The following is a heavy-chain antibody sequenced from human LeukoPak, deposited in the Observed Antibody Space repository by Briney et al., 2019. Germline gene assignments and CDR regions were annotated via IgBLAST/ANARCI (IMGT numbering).Heavy chain of an antibody. J-gene: IGHJ4*02. CDR2: ISGSGGST. Sequence: GGSLRLSCAASGFTFSSYGMHWVRQAPGKGLEWVSAISGSGGSTYYADSVKGQFTISRDNSKNTLYLQMNSLKTEDTAVYYCTTDDAKGFDYWGQGTLVTVSS. V-gene: IGHV3-23*01. CDR1: GFTFSSYG. CDR3: TTDDAKGFDY.